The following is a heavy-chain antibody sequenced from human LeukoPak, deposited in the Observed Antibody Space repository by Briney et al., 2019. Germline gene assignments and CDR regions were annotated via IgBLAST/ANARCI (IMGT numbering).Heavy chain of an antibody. CDR2: IYYSGST. Sequence: PSQTLSLTCTVSGGSISSGGYYWSWIRQHPGKGLEWIGYIYYSGSTNYNPSLKSRVTISVDTSKNQLSLKLSSVTAADTAVYYCARNKGRYGSGRVHFDPWGQGTLVTVSS. CDR1: GGSISSGGYY. D-gene: IGHD3-10*01. CDR3: ARNKGRYGSGRVHFDP. J-gene: IGHJ5*02. V-gene: IGHV4-31*03.